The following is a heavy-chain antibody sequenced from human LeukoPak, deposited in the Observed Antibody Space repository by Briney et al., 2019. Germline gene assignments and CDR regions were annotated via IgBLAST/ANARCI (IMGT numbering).Heavy chain of an antibody. CDR2: ISAYSGDT. CDR3: AMLGYCSGGSCYRGGYFDY. CDR1: GYNFKNYG. D-gene: IGHD2-15*01. J-gene: IGHJ4*02. V-gene: IGHV1-18*01. Sequence: ASVKVSCKASGYNFKNYGISWVRQAPGQGLEWMGWISAYSGDTNYAQKFQGRVTITADKSTSTAYMELSSLRSEDTAVYYCAMLGYCSGGSCYRGGYFDYWGQGTLVTVSS.